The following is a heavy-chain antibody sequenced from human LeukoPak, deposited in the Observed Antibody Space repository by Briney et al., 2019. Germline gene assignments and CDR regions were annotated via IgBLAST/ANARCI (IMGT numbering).Heavy chain of an antibody. CDR3: GKLSKAGKAVAGRNY. J-gene: IGHJ4*02. CDR2: ISGSGGST. V-gene: IGHV3-23*01. D-gene: IGHD6-19*01. Sequence: GGSLRLSCAAYGFTFSSYAMSWVRQAPGKGLEWVSAISGSGGSTYYADSVKGRFTISRDNSKNTLYLQMNSLRAEDTAVYYCGKLSKAGKAVAGRNYWGQGTLVTVSS. CDR1: GFTFSSYA.